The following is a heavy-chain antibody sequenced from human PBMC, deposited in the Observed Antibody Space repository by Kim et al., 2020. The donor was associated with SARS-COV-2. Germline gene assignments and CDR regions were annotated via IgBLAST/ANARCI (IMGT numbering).Heavy chain of an antibody. V-gene: IGHV3-30*01. D-gene: IGHD3-22*01. Sequence: RFTISRDNSKTTLYLQMNSLRAEDTAVYYCARDELKREKRITMIVCGMDVWGQGTTVTVSS. CDR3: ARDELKREKRITMIVCGMDV. J-gene: IGHJ6*02.